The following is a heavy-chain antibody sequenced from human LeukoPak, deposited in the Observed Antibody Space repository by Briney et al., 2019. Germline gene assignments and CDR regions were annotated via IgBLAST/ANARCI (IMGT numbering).Heavy chain of an antibody. CDR1: GFTFSSYT. CDR3: ARDGLFDY. V-gene: IGHV3-21*01. Sequence: GGSLRLPCAASGFTFSSYTMNWVRQAPGKGLEWVSSISSSSYIYYADSVKGRFTISRDNAKNSLYLQMNSLRAEDTAVYYCARDGLFDYWGQGTLVTVSS. J-gene: IGHJ4*02. CDR2: ISSSSYI. D-gene: IGHD3-22*01.